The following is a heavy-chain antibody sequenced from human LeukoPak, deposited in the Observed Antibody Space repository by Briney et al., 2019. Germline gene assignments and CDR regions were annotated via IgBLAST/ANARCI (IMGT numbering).Heavy chain of an antibody. CDR2: INPSGGST. V-gene: IGHV1-46*01. D-gene: IGHD1-1*01. Sequence: ASVKVSCKASGYTFTSYYMHWVRQAPGQGLEWMGIINPSGGSTSYAQKFQGRVTITRDTSASTAYMELSSLRSEDTAVYYCARETTGGFDYWGQGTLVTVSS. J-gene: IGHJ4*02. CDR3: ARETTGGFDY. CDR1: GYTFTSYY.